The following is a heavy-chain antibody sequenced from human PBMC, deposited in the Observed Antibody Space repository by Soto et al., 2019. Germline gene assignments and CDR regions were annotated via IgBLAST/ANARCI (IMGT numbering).Heavy chain of an antibody. D-gene: IGHD6-13*01. Sequence: SETLSLTCAVSGYSISSGYYWGWIRQPPGKGLEWIGSIYHSGSTYYNPSLKSRVTISVDTSKNQFSLKLSSVTAADTAVYFCAAGEASSRNLAPYYLDFWGQGTLVTVSS. J-gene: IGHJ4*02. CDR2: IYHSGST. CDR3: AAGEASSRNLAPYYLDF. V-gene: IGHV4-38-2*01. CDR1: GYSISSGYY.